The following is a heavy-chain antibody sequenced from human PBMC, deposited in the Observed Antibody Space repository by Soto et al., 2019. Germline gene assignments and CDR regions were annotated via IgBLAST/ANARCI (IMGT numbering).Heavy chain of an antibody. Sequence: EVQLLQSGGGLEHPGGSLRLSCAASGFSFNNYAMIWVRQAPGKGPEWVSLITHSGAGTYYADSVKGRFTISRDNSRNTVDLEMNYLRAEDTAMYYCARDSFHCSSLTCLSNWYFDLWGRGTLVTVSS. J-gene: IGHJ2*01. CDR1: GFSFNNYA. CDR3: ARDSFHCSSLTCLSNWYFDL. D-gene: IGHD2-15*01. CDR2: ITHSGAGT. V-gene: IGHV3-23*01.